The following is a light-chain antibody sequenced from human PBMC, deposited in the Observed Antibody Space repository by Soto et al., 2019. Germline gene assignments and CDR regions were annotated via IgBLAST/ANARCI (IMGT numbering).Light chain of an antibody. V-gene: IGKV1-5*03. CDR3: QQYTISWT. Sequence: DFQMTQSPSTLSASVGDRVTITCRASQSISSWLAWYQQKPGKAPKLLIYKASNLQSGVPSMFSGSGSGTEFPLTISSLQPDDFATYYCQQYTISWTFGQGTKVEIK. CDR2: KAS. CDR1: QSISSW. J-gene: IGKJ1*01.